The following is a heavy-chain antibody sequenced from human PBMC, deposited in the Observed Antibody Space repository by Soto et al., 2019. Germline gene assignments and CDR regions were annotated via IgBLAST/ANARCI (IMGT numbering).Heavy chain of an antibody. Sequence: QVLLVQSGAEVRKPGASVKVSCKASGYTLTTYGVTWVRQAPGQGLEWMGWVSPSSGDTNYARKFQGRVTMTTDTFTTTAYMELRSLRSDDTAVYYCARDYSHYGIDYWGQGTLVTVSS. CDR1: GYTLTTYG. D-gene: IGHD4-4*01. V-gene: IGHV1-18*01. J-gene: IGHJ4*02. CDR3: ARDYSHYGIDY. CDR2: VSPSSGDT.